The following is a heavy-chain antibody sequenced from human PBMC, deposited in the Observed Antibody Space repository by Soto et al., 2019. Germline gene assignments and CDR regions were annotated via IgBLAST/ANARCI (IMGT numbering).Heavy chain of an antibody. CDR2: ISGNSGTS. V-gene: IGHV3-23*01. D-gene: IGHD3-3*01. Sequence: GGSLRLSCAASGFTFSNYAMSWVRQAPEKGLEWVSTISGNSGTSYYAASVKGRFTISRDNSKNTLYLQMNSLRAEDAAVYYCAKNYYDFWSAYDSWGQGTLVTV. J-gene: IGHJ5*01. CDR3: AKNYYDFWSAYDS. CDR1: GFTFSNYA.